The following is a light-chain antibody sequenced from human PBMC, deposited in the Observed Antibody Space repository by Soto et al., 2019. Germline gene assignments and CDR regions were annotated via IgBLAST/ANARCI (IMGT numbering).Light chain of an antibody. CDR2: EGS. J-gene: IGLJ1*01. CDR1: SSDVGSYNL. CDR3: CSYAGNSLYV. V-gene: IGLV2-23*01. Sequence: QSALTQPASVSGYPGQSVTISCTGTSSDVGSYNLVSWYQQHPGKAPKLMIYEGSRGPSGVSNRFSGSRSGSTAALTISGLQAEDEADYYCCSYAGNSLYVFGTGTKVTVL.